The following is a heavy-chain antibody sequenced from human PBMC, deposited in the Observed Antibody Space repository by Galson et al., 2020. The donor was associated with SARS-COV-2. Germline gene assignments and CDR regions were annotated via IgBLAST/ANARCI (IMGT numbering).Heavy chain of an antibody. CDR3: TRGGRSVDC. V-gene: IGHV3-23*01. D-gene: IGHD2-15*01. CDR1: GFTFNNYT. CDR2: ITGSGDNT. Sequence: GESLKISCAASGFTFNNYTMSWVRQAPGKGLEWVSSITGSGDNTYYVDSAKGRFAISRDNSKNTLYLQMNSLGPEDTAVYYCTRGGRSVDCWGQGTLVTVSS. J-gene: IGHJ4*02.